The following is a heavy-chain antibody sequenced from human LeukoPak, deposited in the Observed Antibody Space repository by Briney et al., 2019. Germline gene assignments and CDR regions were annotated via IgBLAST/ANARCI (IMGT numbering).Heavy chain of an antibody. CDR1: GFIFSSYV. CDR3: AKLNLGEMAYFDS. D-gene: IGHD2-21*01. CDR2: ISVGGGDT. V-gene: IGHV3-23*01. Sequence: GSLRLSCEASGFIFSSYVMGWVRQAPGKGLEWVSSISVGGGDTFTADSVKGRFTITRENSKNTLYLQMMGLRVEDTAIYYCAKLNLGEMAYFDSWGQGILVTVSS. J-gene: IGHJ4*02.